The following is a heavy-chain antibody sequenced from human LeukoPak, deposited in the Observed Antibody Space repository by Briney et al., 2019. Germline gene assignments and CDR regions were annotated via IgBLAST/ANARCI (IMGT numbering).Heavy chain of an antibody. CDR3: ARGLVAGTSSFDY. D-gene: IGHD6-19*01. CDR2: IYHSGST. Sequence: SETLSLTCAVSGGSISSGGYSWSWLRQPPGKGLEWIGYIYHSGSTYYNPSLKSRVTISVDRSKNQFSLKLSSVTAADTAVYYCARGLVAGTSSFDYWGQGTLVTVSS. J-gene: IGHJ4*02. V-gene: IGHV4-30-2*01. CDR1: GGSISSGGYS.